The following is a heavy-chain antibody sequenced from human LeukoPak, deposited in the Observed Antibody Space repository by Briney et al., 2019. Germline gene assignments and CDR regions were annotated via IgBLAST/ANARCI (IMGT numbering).Heavy chain of an antibody. J-gene: IGHJ6*02. CDR1: GFTFSDYY. Sequence: GGSLRLSCAASGFTFSDYYMSWIRQAPGKGLEWVSYISSSGSTIYYADSVKGRFTISRDNAKNSLYLQMNSLRAEDTAVYYCARSIVVATLLYYYYGMDVWGQGTTVTVSS. D-gene: IGHD1-26*01. CDR3: ARSIVVATLLYYYYGMDV. V-gene: IGHV3-11*01. CDR2: ISSSGSTI.